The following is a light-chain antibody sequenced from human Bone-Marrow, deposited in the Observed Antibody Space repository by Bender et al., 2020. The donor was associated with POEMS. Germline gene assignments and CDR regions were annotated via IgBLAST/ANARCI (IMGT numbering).Light chain of an antibody. CDR1: SSDIGIYNF. Sequence: QSSLTQPASVSGSPGQSITISCTGTSSDIGIYNFVSWYQQHPGKAPQLMIYDVTNRPSGVSNRFSGSQSGNTASLTISGLQAEDEADYYCSSFTSTRILLFGGGTKVTVL. V-gene: IGLV2-14*03. CDR3: SSFTSTRILL. CDR2: DVT. J-gene: IGLJ2*01.